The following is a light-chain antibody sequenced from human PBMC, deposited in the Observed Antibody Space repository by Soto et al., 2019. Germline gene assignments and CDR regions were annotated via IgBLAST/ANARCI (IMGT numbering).Light chain of an antibody. Sequence: SVLTQPASVSGSPGQSVASYCTGTSSAVRGYNFVSWYRHLPGEAPNPIHYRVSDRPSAVSDRFSGSKSVDTPSLTVSGLHAEDEADYYCSSSTSTRTYVFGTGTKVTVL. J-gene: IGLJ1*01. CDR2: RVS. CDR3: SSSTSTRTYV. CDR1: SSAVRGYNF. V-gene: IGLV2-14*01.